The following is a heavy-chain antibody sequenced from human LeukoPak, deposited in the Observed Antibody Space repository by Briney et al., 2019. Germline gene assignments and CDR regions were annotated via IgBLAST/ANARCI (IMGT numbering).Heavy chain of an antibody. D-gene: IGHD6-13*01. CDR3: ARVVDGYSSSWYGFYFDY. CDR1: GYTFTSCA. CDR2: INAGNGNT. Sequence: EASVKVSCKASGYTFTSCAMHWVRQAPGQRLEWMGWINAGNGNTKYSQKFQGRVTITRDTSASTAYMELSSLRSEDTAVYYCARVVDGYSSSWYGFYFDYWGQGTLVTVSS. J-gene: IGHJ4*02. V-gene: IGHV1-3*01.